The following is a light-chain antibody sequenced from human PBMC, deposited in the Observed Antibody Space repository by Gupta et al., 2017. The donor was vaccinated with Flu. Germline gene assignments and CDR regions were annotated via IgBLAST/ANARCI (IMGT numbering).Light chain of an antibody. CDR3: QQSYSNLWT. CDR1: QNISSY. J-gene: IGKJ1*01. V-gene: IGKV1-39*01. CDR2: GAS. Sequence: DIQMTQSPSSLSASVGDRVTITCRASQNISSYLNWYQQKPGRAPKLLIFGASSLQSGVPSRFSGSGSGTDFTLTISSLQPEDFATYYCQQSYSNLWTFGQGTKVEIK.